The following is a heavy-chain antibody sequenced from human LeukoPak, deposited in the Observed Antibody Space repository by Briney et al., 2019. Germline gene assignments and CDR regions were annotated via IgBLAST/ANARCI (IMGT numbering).Heavy chain of an antibody. D-gene: IGHD1-26*01. CDR2: IKYDGRET. CDR1: GFTFSNAW. J-gene: IGHJ4*02. V-gene: IGHV3-7*01. CDR3: ARYLNSGPEDF. Sequence: GGSLRLSCAASGFTFSNAWMSWFRQAPGKGLEWVANIKYDGRETQYVDSVKGRFTISRDNAKNSLFLQMNSLRAEDTAVYYCARYLNSGPEDFWGQGNLVTVSS.